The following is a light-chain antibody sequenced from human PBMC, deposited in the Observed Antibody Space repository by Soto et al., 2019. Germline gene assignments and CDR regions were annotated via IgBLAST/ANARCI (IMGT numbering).Light chain of an antibody. J-gene: IGKJ4*01. V-gene: IGKV3-15*01. CDR2: GAS. CDR1: QSVSSN. Sequence: EIVMTQSPATLSVSPGERATLSCRASQSVSSNLAWYQQKPGQPPRLLIYGASIRATGIPARFSGSGSGTEFTLTSSSLQSEDCAVYYCQQYNNWTLTFGGGTKVEIK. CDR3: QQYNNWTLT.